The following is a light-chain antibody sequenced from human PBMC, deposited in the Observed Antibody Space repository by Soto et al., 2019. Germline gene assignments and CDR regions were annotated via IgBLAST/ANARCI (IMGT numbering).Light chain of an antibody. CDR3: QSYENSRHGFYV. J-gene: IGLJ1*01. V-gene: IGLV1-40*01. Sequence: QSVLPQPPSVSGAPGQRVTISCTGSSSDIGAGFDVHWYQHLPGTAPKLLIYGNTNRPSGVPGRFSGSKSGTSASLVITGLQAEYEADYYCQSYENSRHGFYVFGTGTKRTVL. CDR2: GNT. CDR1: SSDIGAGFD.